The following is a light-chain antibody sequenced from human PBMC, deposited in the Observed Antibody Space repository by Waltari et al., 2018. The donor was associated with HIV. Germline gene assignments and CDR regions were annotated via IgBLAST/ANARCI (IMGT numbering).Light chain of an antibody. J-gene: IGLJ1*01. Sequence: QSALTQPASVSGSPGQSITISCTATSSDVASYNLVSWYQQHTGKAPKVMIYAVTKRPSWVSNRFSGSKSDNTASLTISGLQAEDEADYYCCSYAGTGTYVFGTGTKVTVL. V-gene: IGLV2-23*02. CDR3: CSYAGTGTYV. CDR1: SSDVASYNL. CDR2: AVT.